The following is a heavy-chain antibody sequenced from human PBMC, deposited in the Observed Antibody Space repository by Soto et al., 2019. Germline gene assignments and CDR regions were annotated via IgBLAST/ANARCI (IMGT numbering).Heavy chain of an antibody. D-gene: IGHD3-22*01. J-gene: IGHJ4*02. CDR3: ARDYYDRSGHSHSSVY. CDR1: GIAFSTYA. CDR2: ISYDGGNK. V-gene: IGHV3-30-3*01. Sequence: HPGGSLRLSCAASGIAFSTYAMHWVRQAPGKGLEWVAVISYDGGNKHYADSVKGRFTISRDNSKNALSLQMNSLRAEDTAVYYCARDYYDRSGHSHSSVYWGQGTLVTVSS.